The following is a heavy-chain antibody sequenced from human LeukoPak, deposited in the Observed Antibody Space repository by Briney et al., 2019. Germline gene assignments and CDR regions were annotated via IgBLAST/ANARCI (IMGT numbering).Heavy chain of an antibody. CDR2: MNPNTGNT. Sequence: ASVKVSCKASGYTFTNYDISWVRQATGQGLEWMRWMNPNTGNTVYAQNFHDRVTLTRNTSINTAYMELSSLRFEDTAVYYCARGLDTSPVRSFDYWGQGTLVTVSS. J-gene: IGHJ4*02. V-gene: IGHV1-8*01. CDR3: ARGLDTSPVRSFDY. CDR1: GYTFTNYD. D-gene: IGHD3-22*01.